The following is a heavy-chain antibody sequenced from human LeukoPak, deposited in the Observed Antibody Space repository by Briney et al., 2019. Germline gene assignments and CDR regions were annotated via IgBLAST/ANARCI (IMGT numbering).Heavy chain of an antibody. V-gene: IGHV3-69-1*01. CDR3: AGYGFYPY. Sequence: TTGGSLRLSCAASGFTVSTYDMHWVRQAPGEGPEWIAYFGISGTIYYADSVRGRFTISRDSAKNSLPLEMNSLRVDDTAIYYCAGYGFYPYWGQGTPVTVSS. CDR1: GFTVSTYD. D-gene: IGHD5-18*01. CDR2: FGISGTI. J-gene: IGHJ4*02.